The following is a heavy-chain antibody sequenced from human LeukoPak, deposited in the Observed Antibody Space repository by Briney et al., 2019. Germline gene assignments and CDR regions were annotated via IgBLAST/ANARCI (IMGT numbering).Heavy chain of an antibody. CDR3: ARAGVSSGYWSL. V-gene: IGHV4-59*01. CDR1: GGSISSYY. J-gene: IGHJ4*02. CDR2: IYYSGST. Sequence: SETLSLTCTVSGGSISSYYWSWIRQPPGKGLEWIGYIYYSGSTNYNPSLKSQVTISVDTSKNQFSLKLTSLTAADTAVYYCARAGVSSGYWSLWGQGTLVTVSS. D-gene: IGHD3-22*01.